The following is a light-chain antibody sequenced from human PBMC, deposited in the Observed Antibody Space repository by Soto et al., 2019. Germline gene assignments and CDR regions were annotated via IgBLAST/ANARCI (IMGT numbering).Light chain of an antibody. CDR2: DAS. CDR1: QSVSSY. V-gene: IGKV3-11*01. J-gene: IGKJ4*01. Sequence: EIVLTQSPATLSLSPGERATLSCRASQSVSSYLAWYQQKPGQAPRLLIYDASNRATGIPARFSGSGSGTDIKLTISILEPEDFAVYYCQQRSNWPALTFGGGTKVEIK. CDR3: QQRSNWPALT.